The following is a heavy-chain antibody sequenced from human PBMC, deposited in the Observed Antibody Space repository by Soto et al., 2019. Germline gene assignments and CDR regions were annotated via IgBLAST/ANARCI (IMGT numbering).Heavy chain of an antibody. CDR2: INHSGGT. J-gene: IGHJ4*02. CDR1: GGSFSGYY. V-gene: IGHV4-34*01. D-gene: IGHD2-21*02. Sequence: TLSLTCTVYGGSFSGYYWSWIRQPPGKGLEWIGEINHSGGTNYNPSLKSRVTISIDTSKNQFSLNLRSVTAADTAVYYCAGPPDCGGDCFYFDSWGQGTPVTVSS. CDR3: AGPPDCGGDCFYFDS.